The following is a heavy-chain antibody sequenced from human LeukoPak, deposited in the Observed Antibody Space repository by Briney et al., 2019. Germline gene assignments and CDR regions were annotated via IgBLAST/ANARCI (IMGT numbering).Heavy chain of an antibody. Sequence: PSETLSLTCTVSGGSISSGGYYWSWIRQHPGKGLEWIGYIYYSGSTYYNPSLKSRVTISVDTSKNQFSLKLSSVTAADTAVYYCARGSLEQLVRTVGFDPWGQGTLVTVSS. CDR2: IYYSGST. CDR1: GGSISSGGYY. D-gene: IGHD6-6*01. V-gene: IGHV4-31*03. J-gene: IGHJ5*02. CDR3: ARGSLEQLVRTVGFDP.